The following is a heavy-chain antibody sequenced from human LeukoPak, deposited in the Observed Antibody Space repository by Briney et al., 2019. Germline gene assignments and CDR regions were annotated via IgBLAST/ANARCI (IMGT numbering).Heavy chain of an antibody. CDR2: INHSGGT. J-gene: IGHJ6*02. CDR3: ARASCRFCGVDV. V-gene: IGHV4-34*01. D-gene: IGHD3-3*01. Sequence: SETLSLTCAVYGGSFSGYYWSWIRQPPGKGLEWIGEINHSGGTNYNPSLKSRVTISMDASRDQFSLRLSSVTAADTAVYYCARASCRFCGVDVWGQGTTVTVSS. CDR1: GGSFSGYY.